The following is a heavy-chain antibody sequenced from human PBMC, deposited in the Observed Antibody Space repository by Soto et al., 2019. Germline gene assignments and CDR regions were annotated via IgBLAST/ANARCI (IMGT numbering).Heavy chain of an antibody. D-gene: IGHD1-26*01. Sequence: QVQLVESGGGVVQPGRSLRLSCAASGFTFSSYAMHWVRQAPGKGLEWVAVISYDGSNKYYADSVKGRFTIYRDNSKNTLYLQMYSLRAEDTAVYYCARYQVPRSGTNGRHFDYWGQGTLVTVSS. CDR3: ARYQVPRSGTNGRHFDY. J-gene: IGHJ4*02. V-gene: IGHV3-30-3*01. CDR1: GFTFSSYA. CDR2: ISYDGSNK.